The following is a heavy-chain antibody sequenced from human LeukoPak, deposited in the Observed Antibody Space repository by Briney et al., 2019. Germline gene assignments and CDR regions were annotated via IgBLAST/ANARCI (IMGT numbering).Heavy chain of an antibody. CDR3: ARESRGGWESYFDY. CDR2: IYYSGST. J-gene: IGHJ4*02. D-gene: IGHD6-19*01. Sequence: SETLSLTCTVSGGSIGSYYWSWIRQPPGKGLEWIGYIYYSGSTNYNPSLKSRVTISVDTSKNQFSLKLSPVTAADTAVYYCARESRGGWESYFDYWGQGTLVTVSS. CDR1: GGSIGSYY. V-gene: IGHV4-59*01.